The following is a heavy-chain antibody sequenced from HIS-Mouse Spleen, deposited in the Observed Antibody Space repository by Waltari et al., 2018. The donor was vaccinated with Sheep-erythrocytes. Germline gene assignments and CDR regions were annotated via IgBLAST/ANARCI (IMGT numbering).Heavy chain of an antibody. V-gene: IGHV3-7*01. CDR3: ARDSIHAFDI. Sequence: EVQLVESGGGLVQPGGSLRLSCAASGFTFSSYWMSWVRQAPGKGLGGGENIKKDGSEKYYVDSVKGRFTISRDNAKNSLYLQMNSLRAEDTAVYYCARDSIHAFDIWGQGTMVTVSS. CDR2: IKKDGSEK. J-gene: IGHJ3*02. D-gene: IGHD2-21*01. CDR1: GFTFSSYW.